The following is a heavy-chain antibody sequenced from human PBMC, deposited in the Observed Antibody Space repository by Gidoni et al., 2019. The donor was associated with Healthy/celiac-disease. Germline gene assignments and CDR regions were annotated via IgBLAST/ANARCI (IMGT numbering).Heavy chain of an antibody. Sequence: VQLVESGGGVVQPGRSLRLSCAESGFHFSSYGMHWFCQAPANGLEWVSVIWYDGSNKYYADSVKGRFTISRDNSKNKLYLQMNSRRAEETAVYYCARLTPVGNWYFDLWGRGTLVTVSS. CDR3: ARLTPVGNWYFDL. J-gene: IGHJ2*01. CDR2: IWYDGSNK. V-gene: IGHV3-33*01. D-gene: IGHD4-17*01. CDR1: GFHFSSYG.